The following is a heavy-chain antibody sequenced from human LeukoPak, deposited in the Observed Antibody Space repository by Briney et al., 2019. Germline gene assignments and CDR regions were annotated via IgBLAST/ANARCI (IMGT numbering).Heavy chain of an antibody. J-gene: IGHJ4*02. CDR3: AKDRGSSWLEGATDY. D-gene: IGHD6-13*01. V-gene: IGHV3-9*01. CDR2: LSWNSGSI. CDR1: GFTFDDYA. Sequence: PGGSLRLSCAASGFTFDDYAMHWVRQAPGKGLEWVSGLSWNSGSIGYADSVKGRFTISRDNAKNSLYLQMSSLRADDTAFYFCAKDRGSSWLEGATDYWGQGTLVTVSS.